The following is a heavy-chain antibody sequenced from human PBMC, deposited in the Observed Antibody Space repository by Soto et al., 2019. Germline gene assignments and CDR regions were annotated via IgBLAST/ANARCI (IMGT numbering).Heavy chain of an antibody. CDR3: ASSYCSGGSCPFDY. D-gene: IGHD2-15*01. Sequence: QLQLQESGPGLVKPSETLSLTCTVSGGSISSSSYYWGWIRQPPGKGLEWIGSIYYSGSTYYNPSLKSRVTISVDTSKNQFSRKLGSVTAADTAVYYCASSYCSGGSCPFDYWGQGTLVTVSS. CDR2: IYYSGST. CDR1: GGSISSSSYY. J-gene: IGHJ4*02. V-gene: IGHV4-39*01.